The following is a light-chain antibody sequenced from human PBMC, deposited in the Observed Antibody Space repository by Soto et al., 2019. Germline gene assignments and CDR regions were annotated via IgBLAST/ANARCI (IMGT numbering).Light chain of an antibody. CDR2: GAS. V-gene: IGKV3-20*01. J-gene: IGKJ3*01. CDR3: PHYGSSRFP. Sequence: IVLTQSPGTLSLSPGERATLSCRASQSISSSYLAWYQQKPGQAPRLLVYGASSRATGIPDRFSGSGSGTDFTLTISRLEPEDFSVYYCPHYGSSRFPFGPGTKAAIK. CDR1: QSISSSY.